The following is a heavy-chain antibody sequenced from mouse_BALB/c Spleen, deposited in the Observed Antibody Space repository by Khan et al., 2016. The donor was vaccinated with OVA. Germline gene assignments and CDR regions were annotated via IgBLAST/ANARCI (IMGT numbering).Heavy chain of an antibody. V-gene: IGHV1-4*01. Sequence: QVQLQQSGAELARPGASVKMSCKASGYTFTSYTIHWIKQRPGKGLEWIGSINPSNGYTNYNQKLKDKATWNADKYYNTAYMQQTSMTSDDTAVYLCVIDAAYYRNACWFAYWGQGTLVTVSA. CDR2: INPSNGYT. D-gene: IGHD2-14*01. J-gene: IGHJ3*01. CDR1: GYTFTSYT. CDR3: VIDAAYYRNACWFAY.